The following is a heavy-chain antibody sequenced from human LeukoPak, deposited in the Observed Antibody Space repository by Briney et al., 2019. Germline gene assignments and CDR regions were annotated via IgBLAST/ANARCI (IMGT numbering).Heavy chain of an antibody. CDR1: GGSFSGYY. D-gene: IGHD1-1*01. CDR2: INHSGST. Sequence: SETLSLTCAVYGGSFSGYYWSWIRQPPGKGLEWIGEINHSGSTNYNPPLKSRVTISVDTSKNQFSLKLSSVTAADTAVYYCARGSRMVRRRVYYYYYMDVWGKGTTVTVSS. CDR3: ARGSRMVRRRVYYYYYMDV. V-gene: IGHV4-34*01. J-gene: IGHJ6*03.